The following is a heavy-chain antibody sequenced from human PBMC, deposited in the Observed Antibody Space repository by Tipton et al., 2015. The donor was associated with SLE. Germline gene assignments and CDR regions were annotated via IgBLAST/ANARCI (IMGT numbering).Heavy chain of an antibody. V-gene: IGHV4-59*01. CDR3: ARVGQYTSSWYYYYFDY. Sequence: TLSLTCTVSGGSISSYYWSWIRQPPGKGLEWIGYIYYRRSTNYNPSLKSRVTISVDTSKNQFSLELSSVTAADTAVYYCARVGQYTSSWYYYYFDYWGQGTLVTVSS. CDR2: IYYRRST. J-gene: IGHJ4*02. CDR1: GGSISSYY. D-gene: IGHD6-13*01.